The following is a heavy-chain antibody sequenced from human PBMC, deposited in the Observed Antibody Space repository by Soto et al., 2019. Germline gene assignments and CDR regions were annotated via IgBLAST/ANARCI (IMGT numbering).Heavy chain of an antibody. V-gene: IGHV3-23*01. Sequence: YLSLSCSASGFTFSSYAMGWVRQGPGKGLEWVAVVSIGGSTHYADSVRGRFTISRDNSKNTLSLQMNSLTAEDTAVYFCAKRCGAGGHFDSWGQGALVTVSS. CDR3: AKRCGAGGHFDS. CDR1: GFTFSSYA. D-gene: IGHD2-21*01. CDR2: VSIGGST. J-gene: IGHJ4*02.